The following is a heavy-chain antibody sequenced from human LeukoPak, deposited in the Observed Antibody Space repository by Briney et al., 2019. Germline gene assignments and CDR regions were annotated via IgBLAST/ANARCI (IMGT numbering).Heavy chain of an antibody. CDR3: ARGPAAGNLLGY. CDR2: IKQDGSEK. CDR1: GFTFSSYW. J-gene: IGHJ4*02. V-gene: IGHV3-7*01. D-gene: IGHD6-19*01. Sequence: RAGGSLRLSCAASGFTFSSYWMSWVRQAPGKGLEWVANIKQDGSEKYYVDSVKGRFTISRDNAKNSLFPQMNSLRAEDTAVYYCARGPAAGNLLGYWGQGTLVTVSS.